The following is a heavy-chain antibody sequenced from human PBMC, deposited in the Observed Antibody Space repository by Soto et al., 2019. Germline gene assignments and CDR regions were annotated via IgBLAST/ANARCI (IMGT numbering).Heavy chain of an antibody. D-gene: IGHD3-10*01. CDR1: GYTFTSYD. CDR2: MNPNSGNT. V-gene: IGHV1-8*01. J-gene: IGHJ5*02. Sequence: QEQLVQSGAEVKKPGASVKVSCKASGYTFTSYDINWVRQATGQGLEWMGWMNPNSGNTGYAQKFQGRITMPRDTSSSTAYMELSSLKSDDTAVYYCARFMVRGVIGPWGQGTPVTVSS. CDR3: ARFMVRGVIGP.